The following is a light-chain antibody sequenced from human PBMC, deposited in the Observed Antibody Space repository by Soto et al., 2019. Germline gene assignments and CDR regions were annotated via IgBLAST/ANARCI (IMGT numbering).Light chain of an antibody. CDR2: GNS. Sequence: QSVLTQPPSVSGAPGQRVTISCTGSSSNIGAGFDVHWYHQIAGTAPKLLIYGNSNRPSGVPDRFSGSKSGTSGSLAINGLQGEEGGHYFWQSYDNSLSGSWVFGGGTKLTVL. J-gene: IGLJ3*02. CDR1: SSNIGAGFD. V-gene: IGLV1-40*01. CDR3: QSYDNSLSGSWV.